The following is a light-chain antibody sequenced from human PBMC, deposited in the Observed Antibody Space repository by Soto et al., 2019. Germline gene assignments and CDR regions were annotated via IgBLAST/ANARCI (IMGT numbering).Light chain of an antibody. CDR2: GAS. Sequence: EIVLTQSPGTLSLSPGERATLSCRASQSVSSTFLAWYQQKPGQAPRLLIYGASSRATGIPDRFSGSRSGTDFTLTISRLEPEDFALYYCQQYGNSPLYTFGQWTRLEIK. V-gene: IGKV3-20*01. J-gene: IGKJ2*01. CDR1: QSVSSTF. CDR3: QQYGNSPLYT.